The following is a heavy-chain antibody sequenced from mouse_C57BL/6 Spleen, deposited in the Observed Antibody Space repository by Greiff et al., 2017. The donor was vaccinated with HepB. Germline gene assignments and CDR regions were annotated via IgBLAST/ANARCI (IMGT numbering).Heavy chain of an antibody. J-gene: IGHJ3*01. CDR3: ARYYYGSSSSSWFAY. CDR1: GYTFTSYW. Sequence: QVQLQQPGAELVKPGASVKLSCKASGYTFTSYWMQWVKQRPGQGLEWIGEIDPSDSYTNYNQKFKGKATLTVDTSSSTAYMQLSSLTSEDSAVYYCARYYYGSSSSSWFAYWGQGTLVTVSA. CDR2: IDPSDSYT. D-gene: IGHD1-1*01. V-gene: IGHV1-50*01.